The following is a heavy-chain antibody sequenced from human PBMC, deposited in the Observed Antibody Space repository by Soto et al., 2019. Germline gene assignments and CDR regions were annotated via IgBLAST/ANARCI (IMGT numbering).Heavy chain of an antibody. CDR1: GGTFSSYT. CDR2: IIPILGIA. V-gene: IGHV1-69*02. D-gene: IGHD4-17*01. Sequence: GASVKVSCKASGGTFSSYTISWVRQAPGQGLEWMGRIIPILGIANYAQKFQGRVTITADKSTSTAYMELSSLRSEDTAVYYCARVTTVTGGFDYWGQGTLVTVSS. J-gene: IGHJ4*02. CDR3: ARVTTVTGGFDY.